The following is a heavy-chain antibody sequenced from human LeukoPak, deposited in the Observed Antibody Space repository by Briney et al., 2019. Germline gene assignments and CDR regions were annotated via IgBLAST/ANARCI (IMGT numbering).Heavy chain of an antibody. CDR2: IYYSGTT. Sequence: PSETLSLTCTVSGGSIDSNSWTWIRQPPGKGLEWIGYIYYSGTTNYNPSLKSRVTMSVDTSMNLFALKLSSVTAADTAVYYCARQGVATAIDYWGQGTLVTVSS. CDR3: ARQGVATAIDY. D-gene: IGHD2-21*02. J-gene: IGHJ4*02. CDR1: GGSIDSNS. V-gene: IGHV4-59*12.